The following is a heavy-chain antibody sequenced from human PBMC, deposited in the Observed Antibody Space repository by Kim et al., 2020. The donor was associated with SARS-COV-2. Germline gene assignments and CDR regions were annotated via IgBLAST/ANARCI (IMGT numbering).Heavy chain of an antibody. Sequence: GGSLRLSCAASGFTFSDYYMSWIRQAPGKGLEWVSYISSSGSTIYYADSVKGRFTISRDNAKNSLYLQMNSLRAEDTAVYYCARDLRTRDYSGYDDWEGAFDIWGQGTMVTVSS. CDR1: GFTFSDYY. D-gene: IGHD5-12*01. CDR2: ISSSGSTI. V-gene: IGHV3-11*04. J-gene: IGHJ3*02. CDR3: ARDLRTRDYSGYDDWEGAFDI.